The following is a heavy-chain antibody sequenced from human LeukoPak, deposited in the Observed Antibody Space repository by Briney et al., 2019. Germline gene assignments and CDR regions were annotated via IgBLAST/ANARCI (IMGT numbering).Heavy chain of an antibody. J-gene: IGHJ4*02. D-gene: IGHD3-22*01. CDR1: GGSFSGYY. V-gene: IGHV4-34*01. CDR3: ARGKTYYYDSSGKRGPYYFDY. Sequence: PSETLSLTCAVYGGSFSGYYWSWIRQPPGKGLEWIGEINHSGSTNYNPSLKSRVTISVDTSKNQFSLKLSSVTAADTAVYYCARGKTYYYDSSGKRGPYYFDYWGQGTLVTVSS. CDR2: INHSGST.